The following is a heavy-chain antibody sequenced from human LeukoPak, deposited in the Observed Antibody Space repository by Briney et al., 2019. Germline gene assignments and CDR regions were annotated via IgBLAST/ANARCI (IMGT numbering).Heavy chain of an antibody. CDR3: ATIAAAEYFQH. J-gene: IGHJ1*01. D-gene: IGHD6-13*01. V-gene: IGHV3-66*02. CDR1: GFTVSSKY. Sequence: GGSLRLSCAAYGFTVSSKYMSWVRQAGGKGLEWVSVIYSGGSTSYADSVKGRFTISRDNSKNTLYLQMNSLRAEDTAVYYCATIAAAEYFQHWGQGTLVTVSS. CDR2: IYSGGST.